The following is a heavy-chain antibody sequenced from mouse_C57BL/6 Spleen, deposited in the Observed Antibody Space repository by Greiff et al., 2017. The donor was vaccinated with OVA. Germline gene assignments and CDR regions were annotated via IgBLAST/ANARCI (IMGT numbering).Heavy chain of an antibody. D-gene: IGHD1-1*01. J-gene: IGHJ4*01. V-gene: IGHV1-53*01. CDR3: AKSYYYWGAMDY. CDR1: GYTFTSYW. Sequence: VQLQQPGTELVKPGASVKLSCKASGYTFTSYWMHWVKQRPGQGLEWIGNINPSNGGTNYNEKFKSKATLTVDKSSSTAYMQLSSLTSEDSAVSECAKSYYYWGAMDYWGQGTSVTVSS. CDR2: INPSNGGT.